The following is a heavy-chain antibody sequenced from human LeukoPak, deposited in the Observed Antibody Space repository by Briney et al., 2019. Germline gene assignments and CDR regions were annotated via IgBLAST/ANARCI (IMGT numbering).Heavy chain of an antibody. CDR1: GGSISSYY. J-gene: IGHJ3*02. Sequence: PSETLSLTCTVSGGSISSYYWSWIRQPLGKGLEWIGYICYSGSTNYNPSLKSRVTISVDTSKNQFSLKLSSVTAADTAVYYCARTTNYGGPNSFDIWGQGTMVTVSS. V-gene: IGHV4-59*01. CDR2: ICYSGST. CDR3: ARTTNYGGPNSFDI. D-gene: IGHD3-10*01.